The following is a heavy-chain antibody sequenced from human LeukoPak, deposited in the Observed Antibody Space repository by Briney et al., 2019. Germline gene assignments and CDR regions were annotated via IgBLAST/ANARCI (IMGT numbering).Heavy chain of an antibody. D-gene: IGHD3-10*01. J-gene: IGHJ4*02. CDR1: GGSISSGSYS. CDR3: ARSHYYGSGSLDY. V-gene: IGHV4-30-2*01. Sequence: SQTLSLTCAVSGGSISSGSYSWSWIRQPPGKGLEWIGYIYHSGSTYYNPSLKSRVTISVDRSKNQFSLKLSSVTAADTAVYYCARSHYYGSGSLDYWGQGTLVTVSS. CDR2: IYHSGST.